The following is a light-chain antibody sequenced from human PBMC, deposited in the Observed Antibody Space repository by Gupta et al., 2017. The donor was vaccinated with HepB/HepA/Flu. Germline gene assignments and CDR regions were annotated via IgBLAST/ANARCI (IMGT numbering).Light chain of an antibody. Sequence: IVTTPPPSILSVSPEERATLSCTARESISSNLAWSQQKPGQAPKLLIYGASTRATGIPARFSGSGSGTEFTLTISSLQAEDFAVYYCQQYNNWPRTFGQGSKVEIK. CDR1: ESISSN. CDR3: QQYNNWPRT. V-gene: IGKV3-15*01. J-gene: IGKJ1*01. CDR2: GAS.